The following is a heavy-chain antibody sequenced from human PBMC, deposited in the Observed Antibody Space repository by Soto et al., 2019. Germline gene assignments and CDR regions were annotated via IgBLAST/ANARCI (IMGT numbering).Heavy chain of an antibody. J-gene: IGHJ4*02. CDR3: ARSVGSAGWHDY. CDR1: GGSISSGGYY. Sequence: PSETLSLTCTVSGGSISSGGYYWSWIRQHPGKGLEWIGYIYYSGSTYYNPSLKSRVTISVDTSKNQFSLRVNSVTSADTAMYYCARSVGSAGWHDYWGQGTLVTVSS. V-gene: IGHV4-31*03. CDR2: IYYSGST. D-gene: IGHD1-26*01.